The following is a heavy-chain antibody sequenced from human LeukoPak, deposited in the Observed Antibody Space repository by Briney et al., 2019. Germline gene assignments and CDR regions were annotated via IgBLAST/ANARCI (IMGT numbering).Heavy chain of an antibody. Sequence: PGGSLRLSCAASGFTVSSNYMSWVRQAPGKGLEWVSVIYSGGSTYYADSVKGRFTISRVNSKNTLYLQMNSLRAEDTAVYYCARGPISMVRGVKTRYYYYGMDVWGQGTTVTVSS. D-gene: IGHD3-10*01. CDR3: ARGPISMVRGVKTRYYYYGMDV. CDR1: GFTVSSNY. J-gene: IGHJ6*02. CDR2: IYSGGST. V-gene: IGHV3-66*01.